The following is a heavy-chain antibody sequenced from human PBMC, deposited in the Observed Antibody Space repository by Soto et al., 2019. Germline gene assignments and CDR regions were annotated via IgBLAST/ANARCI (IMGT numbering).Heavy chain of an antibody. D-gene: IGHD2-21*02. CDR3: ARIGLCSGDCSEYFQH. CDR1: GGTFSSYT. V-gene: IGHV1-69*02. Sequence: QVQLVQSGAEVKKPGSSVKVSCKASGGTFSSYTISWVRQAPGQGLEWMGRIIPILGIPNYAQKFQGRVTITADKSTNTAYMELSSLRSEDTAVYYCARIGLCSGDCSEYFQHWGQGTLVTVSS. J-gene: IGHJ1*01. CDR2: IIPILGIP.